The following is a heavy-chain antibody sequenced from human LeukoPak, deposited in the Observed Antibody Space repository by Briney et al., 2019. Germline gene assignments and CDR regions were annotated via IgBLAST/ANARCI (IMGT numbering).Heavy chain of an antibody. Sequence: SQTLSLTCTVSGGSISSGGYYWSWIRQHPGQGLEWIGYVYYSGSTYYNPSLKSRVTISVDTSKNQSSLKLSSVTAADTAVYYCARVARGTTVEFDYWGQGTLVTVSS. CDR1: GGSISSGGYY. V-gene: IGHV4-31*03. CDR2: VYYSGST. J-gene: IGHJ4*02. D-gene: IGHD4-23*01. CDR3: ARVARGTTVEFDY.